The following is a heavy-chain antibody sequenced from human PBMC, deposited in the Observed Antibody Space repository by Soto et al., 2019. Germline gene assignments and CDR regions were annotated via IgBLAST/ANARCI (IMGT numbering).Heavy chain of an antibody. Sequence: QITLKESGPPLVKPTQTLTLTCIFSGFSLKTGGAGVGWIRQPPEKPLEWLAVIYWNEDKRYNPSLRSRLTITKDTSKNQVVLTITNMDPVDTATYYCAHRGYGDYPRDNWFDPWGQGTLVTVSS. CDR1: GFSLKTGGAG. D-gene: IGHD4-17*01. J-gene: IGHJ5*02. CDR2: IYWNEDK. CDR3: AHRGYGDYPRDNWFDP. V-gene: IGHV2-5*01.